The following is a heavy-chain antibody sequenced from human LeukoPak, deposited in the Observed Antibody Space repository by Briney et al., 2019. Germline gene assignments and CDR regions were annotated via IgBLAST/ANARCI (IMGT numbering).Heavy chain of an antibody. D-gene: IGHD4-17*01. Sequence: SETLSLTCTVSSGSISSSNYFWGWIRQPPGKGLEWIGSIYYSGSTYYNPSLKSRVTISVDTSKSHFSLKLTSVTAADTAVYYRARTTHEYGDYDYWGQGTLVTVSS. CDR3: ARTTHEYGDYDY. V-gene: IGHV4-39*07. CDR2: IYYSGST. CDR1: SGSISSSNYF. J-gene: IGHJ4*02.